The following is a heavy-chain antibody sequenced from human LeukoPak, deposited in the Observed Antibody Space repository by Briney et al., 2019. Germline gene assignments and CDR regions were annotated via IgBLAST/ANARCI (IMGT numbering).Heavy chain of an antibody. D-gene: IGHD3-10*01. CDR2: IYPGDSDT. CDR1: GYSFTSYW. Sequence: GESLKISCKGSGYSFTSYWIGWVRQMPGKGLEWMGIIYPGDSDTRYSPSFQGQVTTSADKSVSTAYLQWSSLKASDTAMYYYARRLWFGDDNWFDPWGQGTLVTVSS. J-gene: IGHJ5*02. V-gene: IGHV5-51*01. CDR3: ARRLWFGDDNWFDP.